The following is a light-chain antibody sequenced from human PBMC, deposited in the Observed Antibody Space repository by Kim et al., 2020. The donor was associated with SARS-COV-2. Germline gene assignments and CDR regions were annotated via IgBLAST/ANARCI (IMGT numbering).Light chain of an antibody. CDR3: QQYYHWHLT. Sequence: VSPGERATLSCRASQSISYVLAWYQQKAGQAPRLLIYDASTRATGIPVRFSGSGSGTEFTLTISSLQSEDFAVYYCQQYYHWHLTFGGGTKVDIK. V-gene: IGKV3-15*01. CDR1: QSISYV. J-gene: IGKJ4*01. CDR2: DAS.